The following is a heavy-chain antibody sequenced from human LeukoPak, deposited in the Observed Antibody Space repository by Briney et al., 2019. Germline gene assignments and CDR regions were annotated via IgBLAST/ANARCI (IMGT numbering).Heavy chain of an antibody. Sequence: GGSLRLSCAASGFTFSSYGMSWVRQAPGKGLEWVSAISGSGGSTYYADSVKGRFTISRDNSKNTLYLQMNSLRAEDTAVYYCAKLYYYDSSGYYPPFDYWGQGTLVTVSS. J-gene: IGHJ4*02. D-gene: IGHD3-22*01. V-gene: IGHV3-23*01. CDR1: GFTFSSYG. CDR2: ISGSGGST. CDR3: AKLYYYDSSGYYPPFDY.